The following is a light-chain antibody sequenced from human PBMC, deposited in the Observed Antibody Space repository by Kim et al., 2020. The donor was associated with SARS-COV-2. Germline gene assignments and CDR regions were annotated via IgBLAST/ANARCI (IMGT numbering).Light chain of an antibody. V-gene: IGLV9-49*01. J-gene: IGLJ2*01. Sequence: QPVLTQPPSASASLGASVTLTCTLSSGYGNYKVDWYQQRPGKGPRFVMRVGTGGIVGSKGDGIPDRFSVLGSGLNRYLTIKNIQEEDESDYHGGADHGSGSKFVSVFGGGTQLTVL. CDR2: VGTGGIVG. CDR1: SGYGNYK. CDR3: GADHGSGSKFVSV.